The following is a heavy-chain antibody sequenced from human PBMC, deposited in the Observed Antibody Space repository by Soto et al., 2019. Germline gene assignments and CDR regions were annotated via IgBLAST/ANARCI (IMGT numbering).Heavy chain of an antibody. CDR1: GFTFGSYA. Sequence: GGSLRLSCAASGFTFGSYAMSWFRQAPGKGLEWVSAISGSGGSTYYADSVKGRFTISRDNSKNTLYLQMNSLRAEDTAVYYCAKVIVVVPAAYYYYGMDVCGQGTTVTV. J-gene: IGHJ6*02. CDR3: AKVIVVVPAAYYYYGMDV. CDR2: ISGSGGST. D-gene: IGHD2-2*01. V-gene: IGHV3-23*01.